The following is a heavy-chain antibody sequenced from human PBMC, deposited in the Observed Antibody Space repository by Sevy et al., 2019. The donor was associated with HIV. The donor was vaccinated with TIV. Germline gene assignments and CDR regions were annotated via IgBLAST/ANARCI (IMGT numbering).Heavy chain of an antibody. CDR3: ARDASRYDSSGYLDY. CDR1: GGTFSSYA. Sequence: ASVKVSCKASGGTFSSYAISWVRQAPGQGLEWMGGIIPIFGTANYAQKFQGRVTITADESTSTAYKELSSLRSEDTAVYYCARDASRYDSSGYLDYWGQGTLVTVSS. V-gene: IGHV1-69*13. CDR2: IIPIFGTA. D-gene: IGHD3-22*01. J-gene: IGHJ4*02.